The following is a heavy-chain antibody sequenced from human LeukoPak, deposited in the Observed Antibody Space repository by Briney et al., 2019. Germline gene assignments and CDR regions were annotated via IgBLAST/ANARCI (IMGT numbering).Heavy chain of an antibody. V-gene: IGHV4-39*01. CDR2: IYYSGST. CDR1: GGSISSSSYY. Sequence: SETLSLTCTVSGGSISSSSYYWGWIRQPPGKGLEWIGSIYYSGSTYYNPSLKSRVTISVDTSKNQFSLKLRSVTAADTAVYYCARTYYYYYYMDVWGKGTTVTISS. CDR3: ARTYYYYYYMDV. J-gene: IGHJ6*03.